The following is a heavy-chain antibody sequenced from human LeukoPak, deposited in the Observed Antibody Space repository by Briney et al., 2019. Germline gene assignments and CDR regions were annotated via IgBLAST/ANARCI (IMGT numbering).Heavy chain of an antibody. D-gene: IGHD1-26*01. CDR3: ARCTSGSFNAQFDY. V-gene: IGHV1-2*02. CDR2: INPNSGGT. Sequence: GASVKVSCKASGYTFTSYAMHWVRQAPGQGLEWMGWINPNSGGTNYAQKFQGRVTMTRDTSISTAYMELSRLRSDDTAVYYCARCTSGSFNAQFDYWGQGTLVTVSS. CDR1: GYTFTSYA. J-gene: IGHJ4*02.